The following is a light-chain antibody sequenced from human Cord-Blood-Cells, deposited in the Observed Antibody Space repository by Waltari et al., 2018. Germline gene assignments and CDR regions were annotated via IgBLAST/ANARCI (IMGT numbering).Light chain of an antibody. Sequence: QSALTQPASVSGSPGQSITISCTGTSSDVGSYNLVSWYEHHPGQAPKLLIYEVSKRPSGVSNRFSGSKSGNTASLTISGLQAEDEADYYCCSYAGSSTYVFGTGTKVTVL. J-gene: IGLJ1*01. V-gene: IGLV2-23*02. CDR1: SSDVGSYNL. CDR2: EVS. CDR3: CSYAGSSTYV.